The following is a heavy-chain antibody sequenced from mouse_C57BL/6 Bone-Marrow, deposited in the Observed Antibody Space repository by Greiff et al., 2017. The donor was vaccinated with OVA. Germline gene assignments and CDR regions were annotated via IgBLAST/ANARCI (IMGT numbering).Heavy chain of an antibody. D-gene: IGHD4-1*01. CDR1: GFTFSDYG. V-gene: IGHV5-17*01. CDR2: ISSGSSTI. J-gene: IGHJ2*01. Sequence: DVKLVESGGGLVKPGGSLKLSCAASGFTFSDYGMHWVRQAPEKGLEWVAYISSGSSTIYYADTVKGRFTISRDNAKNTLFLQMTSLRSEDTAMYYCAANCLDYWGQGTTLSVSS. CDR3: AANCLDY.